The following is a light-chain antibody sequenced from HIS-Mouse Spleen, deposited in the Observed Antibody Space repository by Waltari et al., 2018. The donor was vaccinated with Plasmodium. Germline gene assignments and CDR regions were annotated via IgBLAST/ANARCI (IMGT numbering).Light chain of an antibody. J-gene: IGLJ3*02. Sequence: QSPLTQPASVSGSPGQSLPLSCTGPSIPVGIYNLLPWYQQHPGKAPKLMIYEGSKRPSGVSNRFSGSKSGNTASLTISGLQAEDEADYYCCSYAGSSTWVFGGGTKLTVL. CDR1: SIPVGIYNL. CDR2: EGS. CDR3: CSYAGSSTWV. V-gene: IGLV2-23*01.